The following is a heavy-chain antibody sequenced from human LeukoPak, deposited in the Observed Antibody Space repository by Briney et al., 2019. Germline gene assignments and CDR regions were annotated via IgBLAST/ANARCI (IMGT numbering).Heavy chain of an antibody. Sequence: SETLSLTCAVYGGSFSGYYWSWIRQPPGKGLEWIGEINHSGSTNYNPSLKSRVTISVDTSKNQFSLKLSSVTAADTAVYYCAGYYYDSCGYYYTAFDIWGQGTMVTVSS. CDR2: INHSGST. V-gene: IGHV4-34*01. D-gene: IGHD3-22*01. CDR1: GGSFSGYY. CDR3: AGYYYDSCGYYYTAFDI. J-gene: IGHJ3*02.